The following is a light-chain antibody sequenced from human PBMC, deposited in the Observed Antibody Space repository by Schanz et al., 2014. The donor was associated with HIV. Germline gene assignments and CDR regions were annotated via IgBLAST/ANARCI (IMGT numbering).Light chain of an antibody. Sequence: QSVLTQPPSASGTPGQSVTISCSGSSSNIGSNAVHWYQQLPGTAPKLLIYAGNQRASGVPDRLSGSKSGTSASLAISGLRSEDEADYHCAAWDDRLNGWVFGGGTKLTVL. V-gene: IGLV1-44*01. J-gene: IGLJ3*02. CDR3: AAWDDRLNGWV. CDR1: SSNIGSNA. CDR2: AGN.